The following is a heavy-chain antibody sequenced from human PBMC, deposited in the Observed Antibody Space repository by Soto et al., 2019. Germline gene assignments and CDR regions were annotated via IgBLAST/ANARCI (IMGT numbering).Heavy chain of an antibody. Sequence: EVQLVESGGGLVQPGGSLRLSCAASGFTVSSNYMSWVRQAPGKGLEWVSVIYSGGSTYYADSVKGRFTISRDNSKNTLYLQMNSLRAEDTAVYYCAAETSGNYYYYYYYMDVWGKGTTVTVSS. CDR2: IYSGGST. D-gene: IGHD3-10*01. J-gene: IGHJ6*03. V-gene: IGHV3-66*01. CDR3: AAETSGNYYYYYYYMDV. CDR1: GFTVSSNY.